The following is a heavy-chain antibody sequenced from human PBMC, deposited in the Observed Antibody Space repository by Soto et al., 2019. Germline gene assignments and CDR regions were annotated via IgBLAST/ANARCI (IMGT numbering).Heavy chain of an antibody. CDR2: ISYDGSNK. V-gene: IGHV3-30*18. D-gene: IGHD3-22*01. CDR1: GFTFSSYG. Sequence: QVQLVESGGGVVQPGRSLRLSCAASGFTFSSYGMHWVRQAPGKGLEWVAVISYDGSNKYYADSVKGRFTISRDNSKNTLYLQMSSLRAEDTAVYYCAKDGAMIVVVSAFDIWGQGTMVTVSS. J-gene: IGHJ3*02. CDR3: AKDGAMIVVVSAFDI.